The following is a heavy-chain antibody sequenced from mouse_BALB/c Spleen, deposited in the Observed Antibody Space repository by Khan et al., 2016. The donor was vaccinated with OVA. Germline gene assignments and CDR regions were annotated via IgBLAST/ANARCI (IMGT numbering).Heavy chain of an antibody. CDR1: GFSFITYA. CDR3: VRHIGYYGGDAMDY. CDR2: IRTKSNNYAT. Sequence: EVQLVEAGGGLVQPKGSLKLSCAASGFSFITYAMNWVRQAPGEGLEWVARIRTKSNNYATHYADSVKDRFTISRDDSQSMVYLQMNNLKTEDTAMYFCVRHIGYYGGDAMDYWGQGTSVTVSS. V-gene: IGHV10-1*01. D-gene: IGHD1-1*01. J-gene: IGHJ4*01.